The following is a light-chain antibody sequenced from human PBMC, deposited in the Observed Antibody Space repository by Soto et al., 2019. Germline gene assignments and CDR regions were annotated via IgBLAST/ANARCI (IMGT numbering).Light chain of an antibody. CDR1: QSAISN. CDR3: QKYNSAPLT. J-gene: IGKJ4*01. V-gene: IGKV3D-15*01. CDR2: DAS. Sequence: IVITQSPPTLSVLPGERVTCSCRASQSAISNLAWYQQKPGQTPRLLIYDASTRATGIPDRFSGSGSGTDFTLTISSLQPEDVAAYYCQKYNSAPLTLGGGAKVDI.